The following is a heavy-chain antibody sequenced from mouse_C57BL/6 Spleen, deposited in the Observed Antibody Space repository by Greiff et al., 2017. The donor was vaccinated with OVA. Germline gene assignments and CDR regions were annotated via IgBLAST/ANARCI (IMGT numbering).Heavy chain of an antibody. Sequence: QVQLQQSGAELVKPGASVKISCKASGYAFSSYWMNWVKQRPGKGLEWIGQIYPGDGDTNYNGKFKGKATLTADKSSSTAYMQLSSLTSEDSAVYFCARSGAGRAYFDYWGQGTTLTVSS. D-gene: IGHD3-3*01. V-gene: IGHV1-80*01. CDR3: ARSGAGRAYFDY. CDR1: GYAFSSYW. J-gene: IGHJ2*01. CDR2: IYPGDGDT.